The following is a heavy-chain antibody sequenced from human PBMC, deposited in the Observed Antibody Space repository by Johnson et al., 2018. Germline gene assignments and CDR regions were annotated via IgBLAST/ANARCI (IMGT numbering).Heavy chain of an antibody. CDR3: ARGDFWSGYSSIYYYYGMDV. CDR2: IIPFFGTP. D-gene: IGHD3-3*01. Sequence: QVQLVESGAEVKKPGASVKVSCKASGGTFNNYAISWVRQAPGQGLEWMGGIIPFFGTPNYAQKFHGRVPSNADEATTTAYMELSSLRSEDTAMYYCARGDFWSGYSSIYYYYGMDVWGQGTTVTVSS. V-gene: IGHV1-69*01. CDR1: GGTFNNYA. J-gene: IGHJ6*02.